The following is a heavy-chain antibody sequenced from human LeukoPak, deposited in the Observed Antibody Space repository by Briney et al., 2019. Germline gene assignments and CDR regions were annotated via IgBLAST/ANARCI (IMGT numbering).Heavy chain of an antibody. V-gene: IGHV1-69*04. J-gene: IGHJ6*02. D-gene: IGHD3-10*01. CDR1: GGTFSSYA. CDR3: ARGAQYYYGFYGMDV. Sequence: ASVKVSCKASGGTFSSYAISWVRQAPGQGLEWMGRFIPILGIANYAQKFQGRVTITADKSTSTAYMELSSLRSEDTAVYYCARGAQYYYGFYGMDVWGQGTTVTVSS. CDR2: FIPILGIA.